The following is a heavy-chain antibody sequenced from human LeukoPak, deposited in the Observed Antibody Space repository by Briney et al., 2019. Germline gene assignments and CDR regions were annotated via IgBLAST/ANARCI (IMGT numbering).Heavy chain of an antibody. J-gene: IGHJ6*04. CDR1: GGSISSGSYY. V-gene: IGHV4-61*02. CDR3: ARGSGRITIFEVDV. Sequence: SETLSLTCTVSGGSISSGSYYWSWIRQPAGKGLEWIGRIYTSGSTNYNPSLKSRVTISVDTSKNQFSLKLSSVTAADTAVYYCARGSGRITIFEVDVWGKGTTVTVSS. CDR2: IYTSGST. D-gene: IGHD3-3*01.